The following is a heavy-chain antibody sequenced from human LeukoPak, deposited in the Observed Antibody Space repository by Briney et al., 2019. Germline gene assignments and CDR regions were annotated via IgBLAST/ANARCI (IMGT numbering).Heavy chain of an antibody. CDR1: GYTFTSYG. J-gene: IGHJ4*02. CDR2: ISAYNGNT. Sequence: ASVKVSCKASGYTFTSYGISWVRQAPGQGLEWMGWISAYNGNTNYAQKLQGRVTMTTDTSTSIAYMELRSLRSDDTAVYYCARSAGHYVWGSYRPGYFDYWGQGTLVTVSS. V-gene: IGHV1-18*01. CDR3: ARSAGHYVWGSYRPGYFDY. D-gene: IGHD3-16*02.